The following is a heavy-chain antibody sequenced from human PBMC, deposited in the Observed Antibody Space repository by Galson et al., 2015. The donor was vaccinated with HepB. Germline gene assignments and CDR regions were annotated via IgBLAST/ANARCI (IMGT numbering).Heavy chain of an antibody. CDR3: AVTGIAAAFWFDP. CDR1: GYTFTSYD. D-gene: IGHD6-13*01. CDR2: MNPNSGNT. Sequence: SVKVSCKASGYTFTSYDINWVRQATGQGLEWMGWMNPNSGNTGYAQKFQGRVTMTRDTSIGTAYMELSSLRSEDTAVYYCAVTGIAAAFWFDPWGQGTLVTVSS. J-gene: IGHJ5*02. V-gene: IGHV1-8*01.